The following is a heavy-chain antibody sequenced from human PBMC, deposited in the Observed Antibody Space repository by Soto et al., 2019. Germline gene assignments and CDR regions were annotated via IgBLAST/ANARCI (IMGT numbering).Heavy chain of an antibody. CDR3: AKSHSGYIYGCSPYYSYGMDV. J-gene: IGHJ6*02. D-gene: IGHD5-18*01. CDR1: GGSIRTSNW. Sequence: SETLSLTCTVSGGSIRTSNWWSWVRQPPGKGLVCIGEILHSGMSNHNPSLKKRFTISVDKSKNHLPLKLNSVTAADTAVYYYAKSHSGYIYGCSPYYSYGMDVWGHGVTVT. V-gene: IGHV4-4*02. CDR2: ILHSGMS.